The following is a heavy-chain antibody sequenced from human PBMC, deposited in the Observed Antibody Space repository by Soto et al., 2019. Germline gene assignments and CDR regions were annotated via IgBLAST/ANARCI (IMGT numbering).Heavy chain of an antibody. CDR3: AAFTTHDYGDYGRPY. Sequence: VKVSCKASGFTFTSSAMQWVRQARGQRLEWIGWIVVGSGKTNYAQKFQERVTITRDMSTSTACMELSSLRSEDTAVYYCAAFTTHDYGDYGRPYWGQGTLVTVSS. CDR1: GFTFTSSA. CDR2: IVVGSGKT. D-gene: IGHD4-17*01. V-gene: IGHV1-58*02. J-gene: IGHJ4*02.